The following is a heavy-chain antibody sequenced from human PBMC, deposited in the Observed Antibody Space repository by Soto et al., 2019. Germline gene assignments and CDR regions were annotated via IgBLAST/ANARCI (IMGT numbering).Heavy chain of an antibody. CDR3: VRDMQLWRLHS. CDR1: GLTFRSYW. J-gene: IGHJ4*02. V-gene: IGHV3-74*03. CDR2: INTDGSVA. Sequence: EVQLVESGGGLVQPGESLRLSCAASGLTFRSYWMHWVRQAPGKGLVWVSRINTDGSVAMYVDSVKGPFTISRDNAKNTLFLHMNSLIAEDTALYYFVRDMQLWRLHSWRQGTLVTVSS. D-gene: IGHD2-21*01.